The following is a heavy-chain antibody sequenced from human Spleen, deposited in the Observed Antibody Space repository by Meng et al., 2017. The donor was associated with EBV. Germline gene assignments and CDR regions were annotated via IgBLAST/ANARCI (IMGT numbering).Heavy chain of an antibody. CDR2: MHHSGST. Sequence: QPQLQESGSGLVKPSPNLSLTCAVSGVSISSGGYSWSWIRQPPGKGLEWIGYMHHSGSTYNNPSLKSRVTISVDRSKNQFSLKLSSVTAADTAVYYCAGGPTAMVTYFDYWGQETLVTVSS. CDR1: GVSISSGGYS. CDR3: AGGPTAMVTYFDY. D-gene: IGHD5-18*01. V-gene: IGHV4-30-2*01. J-gene: IGHJ4*02.